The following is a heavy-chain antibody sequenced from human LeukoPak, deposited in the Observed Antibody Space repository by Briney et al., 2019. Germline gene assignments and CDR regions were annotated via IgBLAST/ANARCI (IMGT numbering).Heavy chain of an antibody. CDR1: GYTLTELS. V-gene: IGHV1-24*01. J-gene: IGHJ4*02. CDR2: FYPEDGEK. D-gene: IGHD6-19*01. CDR3: ATEGQLLATYDY. Sequence: ASVTVSCKVSGYTLTELSMHWVRQAPGKGLEWMGGFYPEDGEKIYAQKFQGRLTMTQDTSPDTAYMEPSSLRSEDTAVYYCATEGQLLATYDYWGQGTLVTVSS.